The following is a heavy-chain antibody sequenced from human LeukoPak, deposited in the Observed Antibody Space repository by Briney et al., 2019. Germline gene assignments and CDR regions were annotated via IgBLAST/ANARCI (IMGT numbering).Heavy chain of an antibody. J-gene: IGHJ4*02. Sequence: XCKASGYTFTYYYMNWVRQAPGKGLEWVSVIYSGGSTYYADSVKGRFTISRNNSKNTLYLQMNSLRAEDTAVYYCARARKGYYFDYWGQGTLVTVSS. CDR2: IYSGGST. V-gene: IGHV3-53*04. CDR3: ARARKGYYFDY. CDR1: GYTFTYYY.